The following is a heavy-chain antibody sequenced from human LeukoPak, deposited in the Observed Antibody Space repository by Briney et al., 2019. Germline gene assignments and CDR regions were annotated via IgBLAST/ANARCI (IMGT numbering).Heavy chain of an antibody. D-gene: IGHD6-19*01. CDR1: GFTFSTYA. J-gene: IGHJ4*02. CDR2: ISGTGGST. CDR3: ERAHPGYSSGWYFDY. Sequence: GGSLRLSCAASGFTFSTYAMSWVRQAPGKGLEWVSGISGTGGSTYYADSVKGRFTISRDNSKNTLYLQMDSLRAEDTAVYYCERAHPGYSSGWYFDYWGQGTLVTVSS. V-gene: IGHV3-23*01.